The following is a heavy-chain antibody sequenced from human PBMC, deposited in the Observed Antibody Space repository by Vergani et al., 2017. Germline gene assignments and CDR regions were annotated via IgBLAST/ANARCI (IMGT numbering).Heavy chain of an antibody. J-gene: IGHJ4*02. Sequence: QVQLQQWGAGLLKPSETLSLTCAVYGGSFSGYYWSWIRQPPGKGLEWIGEINHSGSTNYNPSLKSRVTISVDKSKNQFSLKLSSVTAADTAVYYCARYCSSTSCYKGRNFDYWGQGTLVTVSS. CDR3: ARYCSSTSCYKGRNFDY. CDR1: GGSFSGYY. V-gene: IGHV4-34*01. D-gene: IGHD2-2*02. CDR2: INHSGST.